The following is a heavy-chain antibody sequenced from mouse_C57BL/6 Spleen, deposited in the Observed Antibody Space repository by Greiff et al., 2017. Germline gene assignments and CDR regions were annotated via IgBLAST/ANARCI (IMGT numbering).Heavy chain of an antibody. V-gene: IGHV1-50*01. J-gene: IGHJ4*01. Sequence: QVQLQQPGAELVKPGASVKLSCKASGYTFTSYWMQWVKQRPGQGLEWIGEIDPSASYTNYNQKFNGKATLTVDTSSSTAYMQLSSLTSEDSAVYYCARGPMDYWGQGTSVTVSS. CDR3: ARGPMDY. CDR1: GYTFTSYW. CDR2: IDPSASYT.